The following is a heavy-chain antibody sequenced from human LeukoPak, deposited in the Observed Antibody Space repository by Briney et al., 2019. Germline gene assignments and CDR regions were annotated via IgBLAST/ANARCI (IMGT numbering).Heavy chain of an antibody. V-gene: IGHV1-46*01. CDR3: ARVGVYYDSSGYYSD. CDR2: ISPSGGST. CDR1: GYTFTSYY. J-gene: IGHJ4*02. D-gene: IGHD3-22*01. Sequence: ASVKVSCKASGYTFTSYYMHWVRQAPGQGLEWMGIISPSGGSTSYAQKFQGRVTMTRDTSTSTVYMELSSLRSEDTAVYYCARVGVYYDSSGYYSDWGQGTLVTVSS.